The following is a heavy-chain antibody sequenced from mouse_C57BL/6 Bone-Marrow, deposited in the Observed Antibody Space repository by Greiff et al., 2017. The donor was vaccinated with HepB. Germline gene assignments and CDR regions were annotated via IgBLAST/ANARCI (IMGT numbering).Heavy chain of an antibody. J-gene: IGHJ2*01. D-gene: IGHD3-2*02. CDR1: GFTFTDYY. CDR2: IRNKANGYTT. CDR3: ARYPDSSGYPDY. V-gene: IGHV7-3*01. Sequence: EVKLMESGGGLVQPGGSLILSCAASGFTFTDYYMSWVRQPPGKALEWLGFIRNKANGYTTEYSASVKGRFSISRDNSQSILYLQMNALRAEDSATYYCARYPDSSGYPDYWGQGTTLTVSS.